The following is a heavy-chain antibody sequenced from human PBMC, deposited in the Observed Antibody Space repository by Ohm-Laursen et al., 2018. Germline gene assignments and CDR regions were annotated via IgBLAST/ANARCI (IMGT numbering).Heavy chain of an antibody. CDR2: INPNSGGT. Sequence: SVKVSCKPSGYTFTGYYMHWVRQAPGQGLEWMGWINPNSGGTNYAQKFQGRVTMTRDTSISTAYMELSRLRSDDTAVYYCARGRAVAVPGAPDAFDIWGQGTMVTVSS. CDR3: ARGRAVAVPGAPDAFDI. CDR1: GYTFTGYY. V-gene: IGHV1-2*02. D-gene: IGHD6-19*01. J-gene: IGHJ3*02.